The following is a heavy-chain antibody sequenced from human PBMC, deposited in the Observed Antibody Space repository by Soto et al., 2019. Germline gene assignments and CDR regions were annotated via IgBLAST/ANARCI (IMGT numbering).Heavy chain of an antibody. CDR1: GYTFTSYA. J-gene: IGHJ4*02. CDR3: ARRGGAYLDY. V-gene: IGHV1-3*01. Sequence: ASVKVSCKASGYTFTSYAIHWVRQAPGQRLEWMGWIHAGSGNTKYSQKFQGSVSIGRDTSASTVYMELTSLRSDDTAVYYCARRGGAYLDYWGQGTLVTVSS. CDR2: IHAGSGNT. D-gene: IGHD3-10*01.